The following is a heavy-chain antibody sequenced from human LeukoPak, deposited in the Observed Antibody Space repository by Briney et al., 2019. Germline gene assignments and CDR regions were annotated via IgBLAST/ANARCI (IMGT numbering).Heavy chain of an antibody. D-gene: IGHD1-26*01. CDR1: GFTFSDYY. CDR3: AREAAGETQGGGFDI. Sequence: GGSLRLSCAGSGFTFSDYYIIWIRQAPGKGLEWVSYISSGGNNIDYADSAKGRFTVSRDNAKNSLYLRMKSLRPEDTAVYYCAREAAGETQGGGFDIWGQGTTVTVSS. CDR2: ISSGGNNI. J-gene: IGHJ3*02. V-gene: IGHV3-11*04.